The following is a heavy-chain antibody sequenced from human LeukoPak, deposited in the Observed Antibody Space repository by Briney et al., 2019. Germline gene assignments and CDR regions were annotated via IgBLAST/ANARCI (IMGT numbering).Heavy chain of an antibody. CDR1: GFTFSNYW. Sequence: GGSLRLSCAASGFTFSNYWMSWVRQAPGKGPEWVANVNRDGSETYYLDSVEGRFTISKDNAKNSLYLQMNSLRAEDTALYHCARNNGMDVWGQGTTVIVSS. J-gene: IGHJ6*02. V-gene: IGHV3-7*03. CDR2: VNRDGSET. CDR3: ARNNGMDV.